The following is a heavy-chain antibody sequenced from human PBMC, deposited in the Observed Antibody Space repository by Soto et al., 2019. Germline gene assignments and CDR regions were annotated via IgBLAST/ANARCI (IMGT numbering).Heavy chain of an antibody. CDR2: ISWDGGST. D-gene: IGHD3-3*01. CDR3: AKDTLQSYDFWSGLGAFDI. J-gene: IGHJ3*02. CDR1: GFTFDDYT. V-gene: IGHV3-43*01. Sequence: GGSLRLSCAASGFTFDDYTMHWVRQAPGKGLEWVSLISWDGGSTYYADSVKGRFTISRDNSKNSLYLQMNSLRTEDTALYYCAKDTLQSYDFWSGLGAFDIWGQGTMVTVSS.